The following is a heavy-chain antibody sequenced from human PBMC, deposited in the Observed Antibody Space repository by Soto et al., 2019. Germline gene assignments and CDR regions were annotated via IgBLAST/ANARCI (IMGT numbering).Heavy chain of an antibody. CDR2: IYYSGST. CDR3: ARDNQFLDKLLTSYFDF. V-gene: IGHV4-30-4*01. J-gene: IGHJ4*02. CDR1: GGSISSGDYY. Sequence: SETLSLTCTVSGGSISSGDYYWSWIRQPPGKGLEWIGYIYYSGSTYYNPSLKSRVTISVDTSKNQFSLKLSSVTAADTAVYFCARDNQFLDKLLTSYFDFWGQGTQVTVSS. D-gene: IGHD1-1*01.